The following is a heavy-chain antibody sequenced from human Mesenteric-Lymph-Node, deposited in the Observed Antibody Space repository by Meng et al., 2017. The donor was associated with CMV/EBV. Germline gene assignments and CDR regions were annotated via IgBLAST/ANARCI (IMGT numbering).Heavy chain of an antibody. J-gene: IGHJ4*02. CDR3: AKTPGGPASPHFDY. CDR1: GFTFSSYG. CDR2: IRYDGSNK. V-gene: IGHV3-30*02. Sequence: GESLKISCAASGFTFSSYGMHWVRQAPGKGLEWVAFIRYDGSNKYYADSVKGRFTISRDNSKNTLYLQMNSLRAEDTAVYYYAKTPGGPASPHFDYWGQGTLVTVSS. D-gene: IGHD3-16*01.